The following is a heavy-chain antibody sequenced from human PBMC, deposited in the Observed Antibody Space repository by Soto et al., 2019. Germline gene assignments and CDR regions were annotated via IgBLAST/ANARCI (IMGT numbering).Heavy chain of an antibody. CDR1: GFTFSSYW. CDR2: IKQDGSEK. CDR3: ARDFRFWSGQDHYYYYGMDV. J-gene: IGHJ6*02. D-gene: IGHD3-3*01. Sequence: GGSLRLSCAASGFTFSSYWMSWVRQAPGKGLEWVANIKQDGSEKYYVDSVKGRFTISRDNAKNSLYLQMNSLRAEDTAVYYCARDFRFWSGQDHYYYYGMDVWGQGTTVTVSS. V-gene: IGHV3-7*01.